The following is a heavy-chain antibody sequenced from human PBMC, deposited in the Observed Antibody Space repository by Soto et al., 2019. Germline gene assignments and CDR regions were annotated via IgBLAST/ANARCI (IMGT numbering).Heavy chain of an antibody. V-gene: IGHV4-61*08. Sequence: SETLSLTCTVSGGSVSSDGYYWTWIRQPPGKGLEWIGYIFYSGSTNYNPSLKSRVTISVDTSKNQFSLNLRSVTAADTAVYYCAYWYTNSWSNFDPWGQGTQVTVSS. CDR1: GGSVSSDGYY. D-gene: IGHD6-13*01. J-gene: IGHJ5*02. CDR3: AYWYTNSWSNFDP. CDR2: IFYSGST.